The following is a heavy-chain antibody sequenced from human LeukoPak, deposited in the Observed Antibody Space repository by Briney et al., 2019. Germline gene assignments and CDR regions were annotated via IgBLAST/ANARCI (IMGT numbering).Heavy chain of an antibody. CDR2: IRYDGSNK. Sequence: GGSLRLSCAASGFTFSSYGMHWVRQAPGKGLEWVAFIRYDGSNKYYADSVKGRFTISRDNSKNTLYLQMNSLRAEDTAVYYCARSSVLRYFDWLLLHYYYYYYMDVWGKGTTVTISS. CDR3: ARSSVLRYFDWLLLHYYYYYYMDV. CDR1: GFTFSSYG. J-gene: IGHJ6*03. D-gene: IGHD3-9*01. V-gene: IGHV3-30*02.